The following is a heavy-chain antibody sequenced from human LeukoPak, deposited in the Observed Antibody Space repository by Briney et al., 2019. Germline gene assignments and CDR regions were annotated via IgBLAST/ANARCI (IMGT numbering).Heavy chain of an antibody. CDR1: GFTLNNYA. J-gene: IGHJ4*02. V-gene: IGHV3-23*01. Sequence: GGSLRLSCVASGFTLNNYAMSWVRQPPGKGLEWVSFISVSSGSTYYANSVKGRFTISRDNSRNTLYLQMNSLRAEDTAVYYCATATAFDYWGQGTLVTVSS. CDR3: ATATAFDY. D-gene: IGHD4-17*01. CDR2: ISVSSGST.